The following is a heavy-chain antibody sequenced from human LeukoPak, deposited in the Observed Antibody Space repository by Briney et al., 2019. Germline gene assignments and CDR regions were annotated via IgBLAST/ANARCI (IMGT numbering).Heavy chain of an antibody. Sequence: ASVKVSCKASGYTFTSYGISWVRQAPGQGLEWMGWISAYNGNTNYAQKLQGRVTMTTDTSTSTAYMELRSLRSDDTAVYYCARGTRGDTSGYIRGRFDYWGQGTLVTVSS. CDR1: GYTFTSYG. CDR2: ISAYNGNT. D-gene: IGHD3-22*01. V-gene: IGHV1-18*01. CDR3: ARGTRGDTSGYIRGRFDY. J-gene: IGHJ4*02.